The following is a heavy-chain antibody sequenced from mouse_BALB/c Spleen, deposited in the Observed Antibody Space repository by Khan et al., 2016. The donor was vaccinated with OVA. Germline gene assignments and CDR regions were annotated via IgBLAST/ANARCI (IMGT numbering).Heavy chain of an antibody. CDR2: IGPGSSNA. D-gene: IGHD2-1*01. V-gene: IGHV1S41*01. J-gene: IGHJ4*01. CDR1: GYTFTSYW. CDR3: ARENSKGKSCNAMDY. Sequence: DLVKPGASVKLSCKASGYTFTSYWINWIKQRPGQGLEWIGRIGPGSSNAYYNDMFKYKATLTVDTSSNTAYIQLSSLSSEDSAVYLQARENSKGKSCNAMDYWGQGTSVTVSA.